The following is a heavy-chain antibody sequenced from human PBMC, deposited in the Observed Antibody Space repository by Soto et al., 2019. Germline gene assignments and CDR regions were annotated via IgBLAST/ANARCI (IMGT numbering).Heavy chain of an antibody. CDR3: ASNIVVVPAATQYYYYYGMDV. CDR2: INAGNGNT. Sequence: ASVKVSCKASGYTFTSYAMHWVRQAPGRRLEWMGWINAGNGNTKYSQKFQGRVTITRDTSASTAYMELSSLRSEDTAVYYCASNIVVVPAATQYYYYYGMDVWGQGTTVTVSS. J-gene: IGHJ6*02. CDR1: GYTFTSYA. V-gene: IGHV1-3*01. D-gene: IGHD2-2*01.